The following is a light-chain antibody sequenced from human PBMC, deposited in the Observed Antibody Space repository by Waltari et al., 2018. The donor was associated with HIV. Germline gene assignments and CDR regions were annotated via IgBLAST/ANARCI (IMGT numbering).Light chain of an antibody. V-gene: IGLV1-47*01. CDR3: AAWDDNLSAVV. Sequence: QSVLIQPPSTSGTPGQRVTISCSGSSSNIGANWVCWFQQLPGTAPKLLIYRNNQRPSGVPDRYSASKSGTSASLAISDLRADDEADYYCAAWDDNLSAVVFGGRTKLSVL. CDR1: SSNIGANW. CDR2: RNN. J-gene: IGLJ2*01.